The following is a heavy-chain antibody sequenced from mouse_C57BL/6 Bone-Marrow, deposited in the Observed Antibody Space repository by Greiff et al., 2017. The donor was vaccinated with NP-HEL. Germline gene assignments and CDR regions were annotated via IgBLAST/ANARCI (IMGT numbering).Heavy chain of an antibody. CDR1: GYTFTNYW. D-gene: IGHD2-4*01. J-gene: IGHJ3*01. V-gene: IGHV1-63*01. Sequence: QVQLQQSGAELVRPGTSVKMSCKASGYTFTNYWIGWAKPRPGHGLEWIGDIYPGGGYTNYNEKFKGKATLTADKSSSTAYMQFSSLTSEDSAIYYCARSDYDTFFAYWGQGTLVTVSA. CDR3: ARSDYDTFFAY. CDR2: IYPGGGYT.